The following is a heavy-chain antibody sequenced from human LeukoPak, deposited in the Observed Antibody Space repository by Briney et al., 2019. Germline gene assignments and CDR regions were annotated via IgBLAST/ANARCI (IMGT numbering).Heavy chain of an antibody. CDR2: IYYSGST. D-gene: IGHD2-21*02. J-gene: IGHJ4*02. CDR1: GGSISSSSYY. Sequence: SETLSLTCTVSGGSISSSSYYWGWIRQPPGKGLEWIGSIYYSGSTYYNPSLKSRVTISVDTSKNQFSLKLSSVTAADTAVYYCAREVHIVVVTATPWFDYWGQGTLVTVSS. CDR3: AREVHIVVVTATPWFDY. V-gene: IGHV4-39*07.